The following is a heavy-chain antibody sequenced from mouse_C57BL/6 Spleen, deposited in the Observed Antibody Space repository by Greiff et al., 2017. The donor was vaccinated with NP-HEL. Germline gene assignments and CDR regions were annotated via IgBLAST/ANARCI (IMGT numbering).Heavy chain of an antibody. CDR2: INPSNGGT. Sequence: QVQLKQPGTELVKPGASVKLSCKASGYTFTSYWMHWVKQRPGQGLEWIGNINPSNGGTNYNEKFKSKATLTVDKSSSTAYMQLSSLTSEDSAVYYCARWDYGSSPFAYWGQGTLVTVSA. J-gene: IGHJ3*01. V-gene: IGHV1-53*01. CDR1: GYTFTSYW. CDR3: ARWDYGSSPFAY. D-gene: IGHD1-1*01.